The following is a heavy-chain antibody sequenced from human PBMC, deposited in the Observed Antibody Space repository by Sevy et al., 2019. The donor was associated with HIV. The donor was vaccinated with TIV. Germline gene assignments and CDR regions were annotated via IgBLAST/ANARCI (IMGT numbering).Heavy chain of an antibody. V-gene: IGHV3-30-3*01. CDR3: ARSFDDWLLSAFDY. J-gene: IGHJ4*02. Sequence: GGSLRLSCAASGFTFSSYDMHWVRQAPGKGLEWVAVISYDGSNKYYADSVKGRFTISRDNSKNTLYLQMNSLRAEDTAVYYCARSFDDWLLSAFDYWGQGTLVTVSS. D-gene: IGHD3-9*01. CDR1: GFTFSSYD. CDR2: ISYDGSNK.